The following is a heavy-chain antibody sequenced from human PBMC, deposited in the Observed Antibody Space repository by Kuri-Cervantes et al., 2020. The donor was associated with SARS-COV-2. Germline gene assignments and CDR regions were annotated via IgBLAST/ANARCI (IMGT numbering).Heavy chain of an antibody. CDR2: VYTTGNT. Sequence: GESLKISCAVTGLTIRDNYMTWVRQAPGKGLEWVAVVYTTGNTYYADSVKGRFTISRDNAKNSLFLQMNSLRADDTAVYYCARGGEDFVQETRNWFEPWGRGTQVTVSS. J-gene: IGHJ5*02. D-gene: IGHD2-8*01. CDR3: ARGGEDFVQETRNWFEP. V-gene: IGHV3-53*01. CDR1: GLTIRDNY.